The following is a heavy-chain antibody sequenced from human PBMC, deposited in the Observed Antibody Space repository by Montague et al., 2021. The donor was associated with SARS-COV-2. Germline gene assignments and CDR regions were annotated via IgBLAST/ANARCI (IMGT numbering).Heavy chain of an antibody. V-gene: IGHV4-34*01. CDR1: GGSFSDYS. CDR2: INHRGST. CDR3: ASGRQHSNIVVVVVTGGEYYFDF. Sequence: SETLSLTCAVYGGSFSDYSWIWIRQPPGKGLEWIGEINHRGSTNYNPSLKSRVTISVDTSKNQFSLKLTSVTAADTAVYYCASGRQHSNIVVVVVTGGEYYFDFWGQGTLVTVSS. D-gene: IGHD2-15*01. J-gene: IGHJ4*01.